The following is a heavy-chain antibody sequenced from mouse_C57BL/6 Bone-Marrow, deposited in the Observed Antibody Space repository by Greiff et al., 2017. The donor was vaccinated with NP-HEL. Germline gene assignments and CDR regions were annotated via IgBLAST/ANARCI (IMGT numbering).Heavy chain of an antibody. Sequence: EVQLQQSGPELVKPGASVKISCKASGYTFTDYYMNWVKQSHGKSLEWIGDINPNNGGTSYNQKFKGKATLTVDKSSSTAYMELRSLTSEDSAVYYYARARLSTFSGVYYAMDCWGQGTSVTVSS. CDR3: ARARLSTFSGVYYAMDC. J-gene: IGHJ4*01. D-gene: IGHD6-2*01. CDR1: GYTFTDYY. CDR2: INPNNGGT. V-gene: IGHV1-26*01.